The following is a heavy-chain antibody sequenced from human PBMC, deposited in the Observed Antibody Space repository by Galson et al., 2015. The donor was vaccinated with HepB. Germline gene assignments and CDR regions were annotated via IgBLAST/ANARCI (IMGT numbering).Heavy chain of an antibody. V-gene: IGHV3-33*01. D-gene: IGHD3-10*01. CDR3: ERGGSGSSHYYYFYYMDV. CDR1: GFTFSSDC. J-gene: IGHJ6*03. Sequence: SLRLSCAASGFTFSSDCMNWVRQAPGRGLGWVAVIWYDGSNKYYADSVKGRFTITRDNSKNRRYLQMNSRRAEDTAAYYCERGGSGSSHYYYFYYMDVWGKGTTVTVSS. CDR2: IWYDGSNK.